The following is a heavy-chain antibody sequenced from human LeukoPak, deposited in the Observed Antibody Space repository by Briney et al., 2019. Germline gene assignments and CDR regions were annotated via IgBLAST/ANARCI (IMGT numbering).Heavy chain of an antibody. V-gene: IGHV3-48*03. CDR1: GFTFSSYE. D-gene: IGHD5-12*01. CDR3: ARDVRWLRFVFDH. Sequence: PGGSLTLSCAASGFTFSSYEMNWVRQAPGKGVEWVSYISISGRTIYYTDSVKGRFTISRDNAKNSLYLQMNSLRDEDTAVYYCARDVRWLRFVFDHWGQGIPVTVSS. J-gene: IGHJ4*02. CDR2: ISISGRTI.